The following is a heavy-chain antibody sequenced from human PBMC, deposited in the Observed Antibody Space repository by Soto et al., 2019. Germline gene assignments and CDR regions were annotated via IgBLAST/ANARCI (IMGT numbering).Heavy chain of an antibody. CDR2: IVVGSGNT. CDR1: GFTFTSSA. CDR3: AAVLTYCSGGSCYPAVDPAMVYGMDV. D-gene: IGHD2-15*01. Sequence: SVTVSCKASGFTFTSSAVQWVRQARGQRLEWIGCIVVGSGNTNYAQKFQERVTITRDMSTSTAYMELSSLRSEDTAVYYCAAVLTYCSGGSCYPAVDPAMVYGMDVWGQGTTVTVSS. J-gene: IGHJ6*02. V-gene: IGHV1-58*01.